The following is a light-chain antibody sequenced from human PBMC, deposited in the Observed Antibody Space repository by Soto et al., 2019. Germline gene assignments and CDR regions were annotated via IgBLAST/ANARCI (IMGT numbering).Light chain of an antibody. J-gene: IGKJ2*01. V-gene: IGKV4-1*01. Sequence: DIVMTQSPDSLDVSLGERATINCKSSQSVLYSSNNKNYFAWYQQKPGQPPKLLIYWASTRESGVPDRFSGSGSGTDFTLTISSLQAEDVAVYYCQQYYSTPYTFGQGTNLEIK. CDR3: QQYYSTPYT. CDR1: QSVLYSSNNKNY. CDR2: WAS.